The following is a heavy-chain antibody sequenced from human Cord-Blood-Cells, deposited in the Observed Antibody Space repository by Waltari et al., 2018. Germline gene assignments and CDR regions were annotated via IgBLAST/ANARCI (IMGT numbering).Heavy chain of an antibody. CDR3: ARVDSSGYYYFAFDI. J-gene: IGHJ3*02. CDR1: GGSISSSGYY. V-gene: IGHV4-39*01. CDR2: IYYSGST. D-gene: IGHD3-22*01. Sequence: QLQLQESGPGLVKPSETLSLTCTVSGGSISSSGYYWGWIRQPPGKGLEWIGSIYYSGSTYYNPSLKSRVTISVDTSKNQFSLKLSSVTAADTAVYYCARVDSSGYYYFAFDIWGQGTMVTVSS.